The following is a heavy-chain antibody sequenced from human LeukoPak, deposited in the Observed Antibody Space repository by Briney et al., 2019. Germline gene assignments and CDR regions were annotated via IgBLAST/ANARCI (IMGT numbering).Heavy chain of an antibody. V-gene: IGHV6-1*01. CDR3: ARDGGNYLDF. CDR2: TYYRAKWYN. Sequence: SQTLSLTCAISGDSVSSNSGAWNWIRQSPSRGLKWLGRTYYRAKWYNEYAVSVKSRITINPDTSKNQFSLQLNSVTPEDTAVYYCARDGGNYLDFWGQGNLVTVSS. J-gene: IGHJ4*02. CDR1: GDSVSSNSGA. D-gene: IGHD4-23*01.